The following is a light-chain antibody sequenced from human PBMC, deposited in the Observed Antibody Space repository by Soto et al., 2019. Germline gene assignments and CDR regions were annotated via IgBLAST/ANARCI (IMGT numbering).Light chain of an antibody. Sequence: QSVLTQPPSASGTPRQRGTLSCSWGSSNIASNFVYWHQLFPGTAPRLLIYTDNQRPSGVPDRFAGSKSGTSASLAISALRSEDEADYYCTVWDDSLRGRLFGGGTKVTVL. CDR2: TDN. CDR3: TVWDDSLRGRL. J-gene: IGLJ2*01. CDR1: SSNIASNF. V-gene: IGLV1-47*01.